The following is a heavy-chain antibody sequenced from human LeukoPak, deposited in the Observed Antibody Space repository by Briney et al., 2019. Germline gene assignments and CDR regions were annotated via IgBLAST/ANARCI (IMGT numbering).Heavy chain of an antibody. D-gene: IGHD6-19*01. CDR2: ISSSGSTI. CDR3: ARFIAVAGTGSYYFDY. CDR1: GFTFSDYY. J-gene: IGHJ4*02. Sequence: GGSLRLSCAASGFTFSDYYMSWIRQAPGKGLEWVSYISSSGSTIYYADSVKGRFTTSRDNAKNSLYLQMNSLRAEDTAVYYCARFIAVAGTGSYYFDYWGQGTLVTVSS. V-gene: IGHV3-11*01.